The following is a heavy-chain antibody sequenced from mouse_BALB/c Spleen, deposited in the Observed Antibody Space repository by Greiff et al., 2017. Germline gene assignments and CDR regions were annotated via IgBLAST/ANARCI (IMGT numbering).Heavy chain of an antibody. J-gene: IGHJ3*01. CDR1: GFSLTSYG. Sequence: QVQLKESGPGLVAPSQSLSITCTVSGFSLTSYGVHWVRQPPGKGLEWLGVIWAGGSTNYNSALMSRLSISKDNSKSQVFLKMNSLQTDDTAMYYCAREGTATWAYWGQGTLVTVSA. V-gene: IGHV2-9*02. D-gene: IGHD1-2*01. CDR3: AREGTATWAY. CDR2: IWAGGST.